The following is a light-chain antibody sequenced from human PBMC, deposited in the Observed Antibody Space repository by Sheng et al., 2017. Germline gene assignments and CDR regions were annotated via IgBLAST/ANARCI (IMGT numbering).Light chain of an antibody. Sequence: EIVLTQSPATLSLSPGERATLSCRASQSVSSSLAWYQQKPGQAPRLLIYDASNRATGIPARFSGSGSGTDFTLTISSLEPEDFAVYYCQHYNKWPPITFGQGTRLEIK. CDR3: QHYNKWPPIT. CDR1: QSVSSS. V-gene: IGKV3-11*01. J-gene: IGKJ5*01. CDR2: DAS.